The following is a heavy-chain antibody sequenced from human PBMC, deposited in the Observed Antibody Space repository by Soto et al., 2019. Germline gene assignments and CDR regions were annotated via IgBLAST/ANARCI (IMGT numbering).Heavy chain of an antibody. Sequence: GGSLRLSCAASGFTFTTYTMSWVRQAPGKGLEWVSVISGSGGRPSYADSVQGRFIISRDNPKSTLYLQMNSLRAEDTAKYYCAKDMYCGMITFGGVIVPPYFDYWGQGTLVTVSS. CDR2: ISGSGGRP. V-gene: IGHV3-23*01. CDR1: GFTFTTYT. D-gene: IGHD3-16*02. J-gene: IGHJ4*02. CDR3: AKDMYCGMITFGGVIVPPYFDY.